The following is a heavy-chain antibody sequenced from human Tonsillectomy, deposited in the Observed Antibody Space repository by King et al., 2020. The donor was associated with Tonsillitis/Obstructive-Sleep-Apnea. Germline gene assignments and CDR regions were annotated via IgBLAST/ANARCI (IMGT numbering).Heavy chain of an antibody. CDR1: GGSISSRSYY. V-gene: IGHV4-39*01. CDR3: ARQGYDFWSGYYYFDY. D-gene: IGHD3-3*01. J-gene: IGHJ4*02. CDR2: IYYSGST. Sequence: LQLQESGPGLVKPSETLSLTCTVSGGSISSRSYYWGWIRQPPGKGLEWIGSIYYSGSTYYNPALKSRVTISVDTSKKQFSLKLSSVTAADTAVYYCARQGYDFWSGYYYFDYWGQGTLVTVSS.